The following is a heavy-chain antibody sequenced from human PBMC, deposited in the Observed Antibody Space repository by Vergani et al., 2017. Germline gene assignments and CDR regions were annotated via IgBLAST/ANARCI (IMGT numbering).Heavy chain of an antibody. J-gene: IGHJ5*02. V-gene: IGHV4-30-4*08. Sequence: QVQLQESGPGLVKPSQTLSLTCTVSGGSISSGDYYWSWIRQPPGKGLEWIGYTYYSGSTYYNPSLKSRVTISVDTSKNHFSLKLCSVTAADTAVYYCAREEGYCYGAGSYFYNWFDPWGQGTLVTVSS. CDR3: AREEGYCYGAGSYFYNWFDP. CDR2: TYYSGST. D-gene: IGHD3-10*01. CDR1: GGSISSGDYY.